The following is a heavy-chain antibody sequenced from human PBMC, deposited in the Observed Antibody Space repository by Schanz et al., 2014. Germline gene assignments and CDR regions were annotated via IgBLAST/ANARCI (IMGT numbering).Heavy chain of an antibody. CDR3: ARDRDQWDGNFCDF. CDR2: ISGNGGEK. J-gene: IGHJ4*02. D-gene: IGHD1-26*01. V-gene: IGHV3-30*04. CDR1: GFSFSTYA. Sequence: QVQLVESGGGVVQPGRSLRLSCAASGFSFSTYAMHWVRQAPGKGLRCVAVISGNGGEKYYADSVKGRFTISRDNSENTLFLEMNSLRLEDTAVYYCARDRDQWDGNFCDFWGQGTLVTVSS.